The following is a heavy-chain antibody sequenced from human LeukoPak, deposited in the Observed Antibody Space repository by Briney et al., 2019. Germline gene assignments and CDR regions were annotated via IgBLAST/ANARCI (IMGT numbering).Heavy chain of an antibody. CDR2: ISSSSSYI. CDR3: AREDDGYNPFDY. V-gene: IGHV3-21*01. CDR1: GFTFSSYS. J-gene: IGHJ4*02. Sequence: QSGGSLRLSCAASGFTFSSYSMNWVRQAPGKGLEWVSSISSSSSYIYYADSVKGRFTISRDNAKNSLYLQMNSLRAEGTAVYYCAREDDGYNPFDYWGQGTLVTVSS. D-gene: IGHD5-24*01.